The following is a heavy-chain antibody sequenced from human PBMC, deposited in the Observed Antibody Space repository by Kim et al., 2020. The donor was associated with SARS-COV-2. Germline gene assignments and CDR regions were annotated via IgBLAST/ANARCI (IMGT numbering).Heavy chain of an antibody. J-gene: IGHJ5*02. Sequence: SQTLSLTCAISGDSVSSNSAAWNWIRQSPSRGLEWLGRTYYRSKWYNDYAVSVKSRITINPDTSKNQFSLQLNSVTPEDTAVYYCAREYSSSWYQYLPNWFDPWGQGTLVTVSS. CDR2: TYYRSKWYN. CDR3: AREYSSSWYQYLPNWFDP. CDR1: GDSVSSNSAA. D-gene: IGHD6-13*01. V-gene: IGHV6-1*01.